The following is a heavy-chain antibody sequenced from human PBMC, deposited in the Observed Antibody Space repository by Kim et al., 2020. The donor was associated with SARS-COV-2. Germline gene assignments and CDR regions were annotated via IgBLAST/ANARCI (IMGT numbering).Heavy chain of an antibody. Sequence: SETLSLTCVVSGDSVSSTSYYWGWIRQSPGKGLEWIGNVYYSGATYYNPSLKSRVTISLDTSKNQFSLKLSSVTAADTAVYFCARDLPWKLSDWVQGTLV. CDR1: GDSVSSTSYY. CDR3: ARDLPWKLSD. J-gene: IGHJ4*02. D-gene: IGHD1-1*01. CDR2: VYYSGAT. V-gene: IGHV4-39*07.